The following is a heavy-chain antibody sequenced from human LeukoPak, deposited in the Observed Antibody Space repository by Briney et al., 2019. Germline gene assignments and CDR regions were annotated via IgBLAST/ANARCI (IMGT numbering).Heavy chain of an antibody. V-gene: IGHV4-34*01. CDR3: ARGLDDFWSGYYNYYYYYMDV. J-gene: IGHJ6*03. D-gene: IGHD3-3*01. CDR2: INHGGST. CDR1: GGSFSGYY. Sequence: SETLSLTCAVYGGSFSGYYWSWIRQPPGKGLEWIGEINHGGSTNYNPSLRSRVTISVDTSKNQFSLKLSSVTAADTAVYYCARGLDDFWSGYYNYYYYYMDVWGKGTTVTVSS.